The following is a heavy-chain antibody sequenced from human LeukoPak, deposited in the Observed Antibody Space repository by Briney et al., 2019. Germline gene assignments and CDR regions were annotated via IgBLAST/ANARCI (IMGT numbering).Heavy chain of an antibody. V-gene: IGHV3-53*01. CDR3: ARAQGGVRGVIPY. Sequence: GGSLRLSCAASGFTVSSNYMSWVRQAPGKGLEWDSVIYSGGSTYYADSVKGRFTISRDNSKNTLYLQMNSLRAEDTAVYYCARAQGGVRGVIPYWGQGTLVTVSS. CDR2: IYSGGST. CDR1: GFTVSSNY. D-gene: IGHD3-10*01. J-gene: IGHJ4*02.